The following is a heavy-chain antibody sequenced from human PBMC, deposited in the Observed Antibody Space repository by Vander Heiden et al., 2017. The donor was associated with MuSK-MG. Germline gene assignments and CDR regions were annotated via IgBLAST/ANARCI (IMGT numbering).Heavy chain of an antibody. CDR1: GGSISRGGYY. CDR2: IYYSGST. Sequence: QVQLQESGPGLVKPSQTLSLTCTVSGGSISRGGYYWSWIRQHPGKGLEWIGYIYYSGSTYYNPSLKSRVTISVDTSKNQFSLKLSSVTAADTAVYYCARWYYYDSSGNYFDYWGQGTLVTVSS. D-gene: IGHD3-22*01. CDR3: ARWYYYDSSGNYFDY. J-gene: IGHJ4*02. V-gene: IGHV4-31*03.